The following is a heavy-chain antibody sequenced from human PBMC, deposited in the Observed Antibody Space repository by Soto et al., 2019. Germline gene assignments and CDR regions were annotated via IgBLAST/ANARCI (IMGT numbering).Heavy chain of an antibody. CDR3: ARWGLDYNYYGMDV. Sequence: QVQLVQSGAEVKKPGASVKVSCKTSGYTFTSYSMHWARQAPGQGLEWMGIINPSGGSTSYAQKLLGRVTLNRDTSTSTLYRELSSLTSDDTAVYYCARWGLDYNYYGMDVWGQGTTVTGSS. V-gene: IGHV1-46*03. D-gene: IGHD2-21*02. J-gene: IGHJ6*02. CDR2: INPSGGST. CDR1: GYTFTSYS.